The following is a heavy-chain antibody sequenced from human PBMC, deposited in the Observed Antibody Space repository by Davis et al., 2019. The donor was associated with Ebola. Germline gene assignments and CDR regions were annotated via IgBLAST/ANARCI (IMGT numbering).Heavy chain of an antibody. CDR2: IGAYNGNT. Sequence: AASVKVSCKASGYTSTSYGISWVRQAPGQGLEWMGWIGAYNGNTKYAEKFQGRVTMTTDTTSTAYMEVGSLRSDDTAVYYCARAQFPTTSDHWGQGTLVTVSS. J-gene: IGHJ4*02. V-gene: IGHV1-18*01. CDR1: GYTSTSYG. D-gene: IGHD1-1*01. CDR3: ARAQFPTTSDH.